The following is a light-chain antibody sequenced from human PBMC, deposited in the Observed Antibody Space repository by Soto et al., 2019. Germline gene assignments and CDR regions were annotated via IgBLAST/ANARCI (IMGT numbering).Light chain of an antibody. Sequence: QSVLTQPPSASGTPGQRVTIACSGSSSNIGGNSVNWYQQLPGTAPKLLIYNNSQRPSGVPDRFSGSKSGTSASLAISGFQSEDEADYHSAAWDDSLNVVVFGGGTKLTVL. J-gene: IGLJ2*01. CDR3: AAWDDSLNVVV. CDR2: NNS. CDR1: SSNIGGNS. V-gene: IGLV1-44*01.